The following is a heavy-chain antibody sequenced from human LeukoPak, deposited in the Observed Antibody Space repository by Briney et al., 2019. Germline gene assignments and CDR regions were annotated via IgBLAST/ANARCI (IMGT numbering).Heavy chain of an antibody. Sequence: GGSLRLSCAASGFTFSSYSMNWDRQAPGKGLEWVSSISSSSSYIYYADSVKGRFTISRDNAKNSLYLQMNSLRAEDTAVYYCAGSYYGSGSYPYYFDYWGQGTLVTVSS. J-gene: IGHJ4*02. CDR3: AGSYYGSGSYPYYFDY. D-gene: IGHD3-10*01. V-gene: IGHV3-21*01. CDR2: ISSSSSYI. CDR1: GFTFSSYS.